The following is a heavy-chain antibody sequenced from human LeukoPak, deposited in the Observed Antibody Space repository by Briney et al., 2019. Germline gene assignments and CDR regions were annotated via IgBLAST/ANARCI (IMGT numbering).Heavy chain of an antibody. V-gene: IGHV1-46*01. CDR3: ASSYFTRNEPVDY. CDR2: INPSGGST. Sequence: ASVKVSCKASGYTFTSYYMHWVRQAPGQGLEWMGIINPSGGSTSYAQKFQGRVTMTRVTSTSTVYMELSSLRSEDTAVYYCASSYFTRNEPVDYWGQGTLVTVSS. J-gene: IGHJ4*02. D-gene: IGHD1-14*01. CDR1: GYTFTSYY.